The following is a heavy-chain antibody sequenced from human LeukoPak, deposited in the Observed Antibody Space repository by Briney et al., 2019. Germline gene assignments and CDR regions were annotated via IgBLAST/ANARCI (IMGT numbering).Heavy chain of an antibody. J-gene: IGHJ4*02. V-gene: IGHV4-4*02. Sequence: SETLSLTCGVSGGSITSTNWWSWVRQPPGQGLEWIGEVSLSGLTNYHPSLSSRVIMALDTSKNQFSLKLRSVTAADTAVYYCARPSGDILTGYYGLWGQGTLVTVSS. CDR3: ARPSGDILTGYYGL. CDR2: VSLSGLT. D-gene: IGHD3-9*01. CDR1: GGSITSTNW.